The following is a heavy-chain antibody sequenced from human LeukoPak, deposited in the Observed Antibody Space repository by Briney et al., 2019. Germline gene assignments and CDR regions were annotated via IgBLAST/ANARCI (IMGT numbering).Heavy chain of an antibody. V-gene: IGHV3-7*01. CDR2: IKQDGSEK. J-gene: IGHJ4*02. Sequence: QSGGSLRLSCAASGFTFSSYWMSWVRQAPGKGLEWVANIKQDGSEKYYVDFVKGRFTISRDNAKNSLYLQMNSLRAEDTAVYYCARDPPFYSSGYYGGVGYFDYWGQGTLVTVSS. CDR1: GFTFSSYW. CDR3: ARDPPFYSSGYYGGVGYFDY. D-gene: IGHD3-22*01.